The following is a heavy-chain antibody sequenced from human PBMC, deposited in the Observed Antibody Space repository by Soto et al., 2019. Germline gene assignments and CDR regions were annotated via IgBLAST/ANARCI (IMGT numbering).Heavy chain of an antibody. CDR3: AARGRYYFDC. Sequence: VQLLESGGGLVQPGGSLRLSCAASGFTYSSYTMSWVRQAPGKGLEWVSSITGSGGSTFYADSVKGRFTISRDNSKNTLYLQMNSLRAEDTAVYYCAARGRYYFDCWGQGTLLTVSS. CDR2: ITGSGGST. V-gene: IGHV3-23*01. D-gene: IGHD3-10*01. J-gene: IGHJ4*02. CDR1: GFTYSSYT.